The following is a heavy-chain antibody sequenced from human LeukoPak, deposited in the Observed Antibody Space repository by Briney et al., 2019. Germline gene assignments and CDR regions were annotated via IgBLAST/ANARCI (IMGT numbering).Heavy chain of an antibody. CDR3: ARDRDYGDFDY. Sequence: GGSLRLSCAASGFTFSSYGMHWVRQAPGKGLEWVSSISSSGSYIYYADSVKGRFTISRDNAKNSLYLQMNSLRAEDTAVYYCARDRDYGDFDYWGQGTLVTVSS. CDR2: ISSSGSYI. V-gene: IGHV3-21*01. J-gene: IGHJ4*02. D-gene: IGHD4-17*01. CDR1: GFTFSSYG.